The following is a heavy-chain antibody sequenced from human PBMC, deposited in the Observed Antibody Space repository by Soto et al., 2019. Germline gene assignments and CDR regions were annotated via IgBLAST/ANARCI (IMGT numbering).Heavy chain of an antibody. CDR3: ASTKEVVVVPAAMPVGEDYYYGMDV. J-gene: IGHJ6*02. Sequence: ASVKVSCKASGGTFSSYAISWVRQAPGQGLEWMGGIIPIFGTANYAQKFQGRVTITADESTSTAYMELSSLRSEDTAVYYCASTKEVVVVPAAMPVGEDYYYGMDVWGQGTTVTVSS. CDR1: GGTFSSYA. V-gene: IGHV1-69*13. CDR2: IIPIFGTA. D-gene: IGHD2-2*01.